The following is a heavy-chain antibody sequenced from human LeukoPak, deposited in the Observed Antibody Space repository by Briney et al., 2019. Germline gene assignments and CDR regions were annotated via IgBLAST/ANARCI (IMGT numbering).Heavy chain of an antibody. CDR2: ISGSGGST. CDR3: ARGLSSGSYRYYYGMDV. V-gene: IGHV3-23*01. D-gene: IGHD3-10*02. CDR1: GFTFGDFA. Sequence: GGSLRLSCAASGFTFGDFAVSWVRLPPGKGLQWVSTISGSGGSTYYADSVKGRFTISRHNSKNTLYLQMNSLRAEDTAVYYCARGLSSGSYRYYYGMDVWGQGTTVTVSS. J-gene: IGHJ6*02.